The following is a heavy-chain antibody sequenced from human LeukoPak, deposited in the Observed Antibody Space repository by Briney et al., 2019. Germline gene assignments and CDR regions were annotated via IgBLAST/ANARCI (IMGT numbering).Heavy chain of an antibody. CDR2: ISSSGSYI. CDR3: ARLTFGGVIGFDY. Sequence: GGSLRLSCAASGFTFSSYSMNWVRQAPGKGLEWVSSISSSGSYIYYADSVKGRFTISRDNAKNSLYLQMHSLRAEDTAVYYCARLTFGGVIGFDYWGQGTLVTVSS. D-gene: IGHD3-16*02. J-gene: IGHJ4*02. CDR1: GFTFSSYS. V-gene: IGHV3-21*01.